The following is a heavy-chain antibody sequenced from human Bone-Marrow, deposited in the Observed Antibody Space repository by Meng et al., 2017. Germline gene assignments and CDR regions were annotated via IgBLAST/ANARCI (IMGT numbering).Heavy chain of an antibody. D-gene: IGHD3-10*01. J-gene: IGHJ6*02. V-gene: IGHV3-23*01. CDR3: AKALLWFGESYYYYGMDV. CDR1: GFTFSSYA. Sequence: GGSLRLSCAASGFTFSSYAMSWVRQAPGKGLEWVSAISGNGGSTYYADSVKGRFTISRDNSKNTLYLQMNSLRAEDTAVYYCAKALLWFGESYYYYGMDVWGQGTTVTVSS. CDR2: ISGNGGST.